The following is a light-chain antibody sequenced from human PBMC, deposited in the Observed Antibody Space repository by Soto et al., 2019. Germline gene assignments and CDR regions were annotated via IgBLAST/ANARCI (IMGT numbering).Light chain of an antibody. CDR3: QQYNNWPPIT. Sequence: EIVMTQSPATLSVSPGERVTLSCRASQSVNNKVAWYQQKPGQAPRLLIFGASTRATGIPARFSGSGSVTEFPLTISSLQSEDFAVYYCQQYNNWPPITFGQGTRLEIK. CDR2: GAS. CDR1: QSVNNK. J-gene: IGKJ5*01. V-gene: IGKV3-15*01.